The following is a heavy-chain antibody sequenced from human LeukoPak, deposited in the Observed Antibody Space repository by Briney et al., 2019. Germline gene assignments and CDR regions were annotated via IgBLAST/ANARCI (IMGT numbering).Heavy chain of an antibody. CDR1: GYTFTSYA. CDR2: IIAGNGNT. V-gene: IGHV1-3*01. D-gene: IGHD4-17*01. J-gene: IGHJ5*02. CDR3: ARGRVYGDYVIDWFDP. Sequence: ASVKVSCKASGYTFTSYAMHWVRQAPGQRLEWMGWIIAGNGNTKYSQNFQGRLTITRDTSASTAYMELISLKSEDTAVYYCARGRVYGDYVIDWFDPWGQGTLVTVSS.